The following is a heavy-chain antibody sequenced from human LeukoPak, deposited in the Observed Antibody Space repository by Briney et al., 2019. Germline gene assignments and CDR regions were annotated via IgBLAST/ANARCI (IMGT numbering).Heavy chain of an antibody. D-gene: IGHD3-22*01. Sequence: PGGSLRLSCAASGFTFSSYSMNWVRQAPGKGLEWVSSISSSSSYIYYADSVKGRFTISRDNAENSLYLQMNSLRAEDTAVYYCARELDSSGYYYGDWGQGTLVTVSS. V-gene: IGHV3-21*01. CDR3: ARELDSSGYYYGD. CDR1: GFTFSSYS. J-gene: IGHJ4*02. CDR2: ISSSSSYI.